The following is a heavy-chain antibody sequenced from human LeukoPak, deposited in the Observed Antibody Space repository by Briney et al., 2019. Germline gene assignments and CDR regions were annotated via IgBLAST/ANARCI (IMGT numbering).Heavy chain of an antibody. CDR3: AKAPERITMIVVVTHFDY. CDR1: GFIFSSYS. CDR2: ISSSSTYI. J-gene: IGHJ4*02. V-gene: IGHV3-21*01. D-gene: IGHD3-22*01. Sequence: PGGSLRLSCAASGFIFSSYSMNWVRQAPGKGLEWVSSISSSSTYIYYADSVKGRFTISRDNAKNSLYLQMNSLRAEDTAVYYCAKAPERITMIVVVTHFDYWGQGTLVTVSS.